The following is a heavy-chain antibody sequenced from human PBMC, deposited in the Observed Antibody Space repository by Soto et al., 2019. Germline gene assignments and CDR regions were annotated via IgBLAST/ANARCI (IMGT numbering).Heavy chain of an antibody. Sequence: SETLSLTYTVSGGNIGSYYWTWIRQPPGKGLEWIGYVYYTGTTSYSPSLKSRVTISVETSMSQFSLRLRSVTAADTAFYYGARLGRFYQSLDSWGHGSLVTVS. CDR2: VYYTGTT. V-gene: IGHV4-59*08. D-gene: IGHD2-2*01. CDR1: GGNIGSYY. CDR3: ARLGRFYQSLDS. J-gene: IGHJ5*01.